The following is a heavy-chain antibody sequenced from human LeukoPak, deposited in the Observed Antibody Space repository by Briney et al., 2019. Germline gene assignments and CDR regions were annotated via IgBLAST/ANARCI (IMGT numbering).Heavy chain of an antibody. CDR1: GFTFSSYS. CDR2: ISSSSSYI. V-gene: IGHV3-21*01. D-gene: IGHD5-24*01. CDR3: ARDTRRDGYTAFDY. J-gene: IGHJ4*02. Sequence: GGSLRLSCAASGFTFSSYSMNWVRQAPGKGLEWVSSISSSSSYIYYADSVKGRFIISRDNAKNSLYLQMNSLRAEDTAVYYCARDTRRDGYTAFDYWGQGTLVTVSS.